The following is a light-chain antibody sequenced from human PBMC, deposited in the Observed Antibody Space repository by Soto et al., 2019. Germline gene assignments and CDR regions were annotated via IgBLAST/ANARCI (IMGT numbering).Light chain of an antibody. V-gene: IGKV3-20*01. CDR3: QQYNNWPLQT. J-gene: IGKJ1*01. CDR2: STS. CDR1: QSLSVSY. Sequence: EIVLTQSPGTLSLSPGDRATLSCRASQSLSVSYIAWYQQKPGQAPRLLIYSTSTRAAGIPDRFTGRGSGTHFTLAISRLEPEDFAVYYCQQYNNWPLQTFGQGTKVEVQ.